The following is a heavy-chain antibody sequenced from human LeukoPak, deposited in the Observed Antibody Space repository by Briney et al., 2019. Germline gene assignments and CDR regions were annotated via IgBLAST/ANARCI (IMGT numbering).Heavy chain of an antibody. Sequence: PSQTLSLTCTVSGGSIRSGSYFWSWIRQPAGKVLEWIGRIYASGSTNYNPSLTSRVTISVDTSKNQFSLKLSSVTDADTAVYYCARDGTAMVSASSDYWGQGTLVTVSS. CDR2: IYASGST. J-gene: IGHJ4*02. CDR3: ARDGTAMVSASSDY. CDR1: GGSIRSGSYF. D-gene: IGHD5-18*01. V-gene: IGHV4-61*02.